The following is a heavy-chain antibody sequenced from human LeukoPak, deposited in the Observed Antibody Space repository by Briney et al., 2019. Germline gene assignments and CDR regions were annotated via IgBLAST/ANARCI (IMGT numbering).Heavy chain of an antibody. V-gene: IGHV3-30*02. D-gene: IGHD3-10*01. Sequence: GGSLRLSCAASGFTFGSYGMHWVRQAPGKGLEWVAFIRYDGSNKYYADSVKGRFTISRDNSKNTLYLQMNSLRAEDTAVYYCAKDLTAGSGSYYTFFDYWGQGTLVTVSS. CDR1: GFTFGSYG. J-gene: IGHJ4*02. CDR2: IRYDGSNK. CDR3: AKDLTAGSGSYYTFFDY.